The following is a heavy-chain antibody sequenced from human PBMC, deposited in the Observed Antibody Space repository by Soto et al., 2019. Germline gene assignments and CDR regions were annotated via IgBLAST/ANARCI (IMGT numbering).Heavy chain of an antibody. CDR3: AREPQQPLGYCSGGSCYKSTSWFDP. CDR2: IYYSGST. D-gene: IGHD2-15*01. CDR1: GGSISSYY. Sequence: PSETLSLTCTVSGGSISSYYWSWIRQPPGKGLEWIGYIYYSGSTNYNPSLKGRVTISVDTSKNQFSLKLSSVTAADTAVYYCAREPQQPLGYCSGGSCYKSTSWFDPWGQGTLVTVSS. V-gene: IGHV4-59*01. J-gene: IGHJ5*02.